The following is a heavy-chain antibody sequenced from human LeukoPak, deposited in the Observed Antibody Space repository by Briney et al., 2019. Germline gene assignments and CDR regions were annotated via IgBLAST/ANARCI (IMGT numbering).Heavy chain of an antibody. D-gene: IGHD5-24*01. CDR2: IIPIFGTA. CDR1: GGTFSSYA. Sequence: ASVKVSCKASGGTFSSYAISWVRQAPGQGLEWMGGIIPIFGTANYAQKFQGRVTITADESTSTAYMGLSSLRSEDTAVYYCVWDGYNPLGFDFDYWGPGNPGHRLL. CDR3: VWDGYNPLGFDFDY. J-gene: IGHJ4*02. V-gene: IGHV1-69*13.